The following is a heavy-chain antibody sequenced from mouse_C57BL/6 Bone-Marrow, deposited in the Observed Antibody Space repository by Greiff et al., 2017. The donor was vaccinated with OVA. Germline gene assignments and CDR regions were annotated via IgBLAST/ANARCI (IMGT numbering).Heavy chain of an antibody. CDR3: ADSYYGYYAMDY. CDR1: GFTFTSYW. J-gene: IGHJ4*01. CDR2: IHPNSGST. V-gene: IGHV1-64*01. Sequence: QVQLQQPGAELVKPGASVKLSCKASGFTFTSYWMHWVKQRPGQGLEWIGMIHPNSGSTNYNEKFKSKATLTVDKSSSTAYLQLSSLTSEDSAVYYCADSYYGYYAMDYWGQGTSVTVSS. D-gene: IGHD1-2*01.